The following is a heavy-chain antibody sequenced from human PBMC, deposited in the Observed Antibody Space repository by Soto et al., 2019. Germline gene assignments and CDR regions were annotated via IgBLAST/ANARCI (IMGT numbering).Heavy chain of an antibody. Sequence: EVQVLESGGGLVQPGGSLKLSCSASAINFRSYAMSWVRQAPGKGLEWVSAVGSSGSDTYYADFVKGRFTVSRDDSKNTLYLHMSSLRVEDTAIYFCAKRQSFDFWSGYLPFFDYWGQGTPVTVSS. V-gene: IGHV3-23*01. CDR3: AKRQSFDFWSGYLPFFDY. CDR1: AINFRSYA. D-gene: IGHD3-3*01. J-gene: IGHJ4*02. CDR2: VGSSGSDT.